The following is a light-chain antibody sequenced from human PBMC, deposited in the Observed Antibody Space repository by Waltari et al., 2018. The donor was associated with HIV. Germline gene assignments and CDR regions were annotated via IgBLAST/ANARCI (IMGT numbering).Light chain of an antibody. CDR3: QAWDRSTVI. V-gene: IGLV3-1*01. J-gene: IGLJ2*01. CDR2: EDS. CDR1: KLGQKY. Sequence: YELTQPPSVSVSPGQTANITCSGDKLGQKYAHWYQQKTGQSPVLLIYEDSKRRSGIPERFSGSISGDTATLTISGTQAEDEADYHCQAWDRSTVIFAGGTKLTVL.